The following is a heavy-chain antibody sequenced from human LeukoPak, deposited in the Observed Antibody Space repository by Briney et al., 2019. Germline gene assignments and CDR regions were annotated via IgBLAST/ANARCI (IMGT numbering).Heavy chain of an antibody. CDR3: ARANVNYYDSSGYYYPPADY. CDR2: ISWNSGSI. V-gene: IGHV3-9*01. D-gene: IGHD3-22*01. Sequence: GRSLRLSCAASGFTFDDYAMHWVRQAPGKGLEWVSGISWNSGSIGYADSVKGRFTISRDNAKNSLYLQMNSLRAEDTALYYCARANVNYYDSSGYYYPPADYWGQGTLVTVSS. J-gene: IGHJ4*02. CDR1: GFTFDDYA.